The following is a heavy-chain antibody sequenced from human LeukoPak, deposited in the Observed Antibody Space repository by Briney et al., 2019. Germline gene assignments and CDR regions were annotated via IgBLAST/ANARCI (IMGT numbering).Heavy chain of an antibody. D-gene: IGHD2-2*01. CDR3: ARGRTGCSSTSCQAPPRY. J-gene: IGHJ4*02. V-gene: IGHV4-34*01. CDR1: GGSFSGYY. CDR2: INHSGST. Sequence: SGTLSLTCAVYGGSFSGYYWSWIRQPPGKGLEWIGEINHSGSTNYNPSLKSRVTISVDTSKNQFSLKLSSVTAADTAVYYCARGRTGCSSTSCQAPPRYWGQGTLVTVSS.